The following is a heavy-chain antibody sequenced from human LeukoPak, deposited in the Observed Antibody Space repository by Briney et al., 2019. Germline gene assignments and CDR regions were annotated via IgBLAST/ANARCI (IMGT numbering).Heavy chain of an antibody. D-gene: IGHD2-15*01. Sequence: PGGSLRLSCAASGFTFSNYAMNWVRQAPGKGLEWVSAFTGSGGSTYYADSVKGRFTISRDNSKNTLFLQMNSLRAEDTAVYYCARLGYCTTGSCYSLDYWGQGTLVTVSS. J-gene: IGHJ4*02. CDR1: GFTFSNYA. CDR3: ARLGYCTTGSCYSLDY. CDR2: FTGSGGST. V-gene: IGHV3-23*01.